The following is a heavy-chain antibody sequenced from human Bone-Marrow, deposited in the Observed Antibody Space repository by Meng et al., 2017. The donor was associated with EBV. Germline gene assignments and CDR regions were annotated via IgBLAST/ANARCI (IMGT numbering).Heavy chain of an antibody. D-gene: IGHD4-17*01. J-gene: IGHJ4*02. CDR1: GYNFTPNA. CDR3: AASPGDPRAGIDS. V-gene: IGHV1-3*01. CDR2: INAAIANT. Sequence: QVQRVPSGAELKKPGAAVKVFCNGPGYNFTPNAIHWVRQAPGQRLEWMGWINAAIANTKYSQRLHDRLTITSDTSANTVYMELSSLTSEDTALYYCAASPGDPRAGIDSWGQGTLVTVSS.